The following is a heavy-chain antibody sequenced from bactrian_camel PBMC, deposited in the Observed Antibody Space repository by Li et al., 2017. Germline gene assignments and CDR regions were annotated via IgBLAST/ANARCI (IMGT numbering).Heavy chain of an antibody. D-gene: IGHD2*01. J-gene: IGHJ4*01. Sequence: HVQLVESGGGSVQAGGSLTLSCATSGYDLASGCMGWFRQAPGKGPEGVAAIDSDGASIYLDSMKGRFIISRDNANNVLYLHMSNLKPEDTAKYYCGADPLSQVCQGGYFYYGQGTQVTVS. V-gene: IGHV3S26*01. CDR3: GADPLSQVCQGGYFY. CDR1: GYDLASGC. CDR2: IDSDGAS.